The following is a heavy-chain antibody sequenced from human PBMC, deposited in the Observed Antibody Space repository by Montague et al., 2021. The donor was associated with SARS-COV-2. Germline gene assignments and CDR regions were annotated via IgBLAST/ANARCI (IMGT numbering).Heavy chain of an antibody. CDR1: GGSTSSTSFF. J-gene: IGHJ4*02. Sequence: SETLSLTCSVSGGSTSSTSFFWAWIRQPPGKGLEWVGSMYSSGTTYYNPSLKSRVTISGDTSRNQLSVRLSSVTAADTAVYYCAGSTSGWFIYWGQGTLVTVSS. D-gene: IGHD6-19*01. CDR3: AGSTSGWFIY. V-gene: IGHV4-39*01. CDR2: MYSSGTT.